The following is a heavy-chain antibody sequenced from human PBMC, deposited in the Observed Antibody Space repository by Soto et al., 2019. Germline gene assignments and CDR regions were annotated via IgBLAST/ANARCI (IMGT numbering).Heavy chain of an antibody. D-gene: IGHD1-26*01. J-gene: IGHJ5*02. CDR3: AKDQGGTGSYLA. CDR1: GFTFSTFG. CDR2: ISFDGSNK. V-gene: IGHV3-30*18. Sequence: GGSLRLSCAASGFTFSTFGMHWVRQAPGKGLEWVAIISFDGSNKYYADSVRGRFTISRDNSKNTVYLQMNSLRAEDTAVYYCAKDQGGTGSYLAWGQGTLVTVSS.